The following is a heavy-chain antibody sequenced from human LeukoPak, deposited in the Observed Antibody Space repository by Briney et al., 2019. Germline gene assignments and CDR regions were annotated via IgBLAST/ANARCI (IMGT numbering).Heavy chain of an antibody. D-gene: IGHD3-10*01. CDR2: INTNTGNP. J-gene: IGHJ4*02. Sequence: ASVKVSCKASGYTFTSYAMNWVRQAPGQGLEWMGWINTNTGNPTYAQGFTGRFVFSLDTSVSTAYLQISSLKAEDTAVYYCARDGRGIHYYGSGIAPLVDYWGQGTLVTVSS. CDR3: ARDGRGIHYYGSGIAPLVDY. CDR1: GYTFTSYA. V-gene: IGHV7-4-1*02.